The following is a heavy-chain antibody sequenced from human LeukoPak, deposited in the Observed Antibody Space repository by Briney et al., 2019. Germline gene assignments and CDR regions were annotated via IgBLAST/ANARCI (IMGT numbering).Heavy chain of an antibody. Sequence: GRSLRLSCAASGFTFDDYAMHWVRQAPGKGLEWVSGISWNSGSIGYADSVKGRFTISRDNAKNSLYLQMNSLRAEDTALYYCAKYSSGWYEGWFDPWGQGTLATVSS. CDR2: ISWNSGSI. J-gene: IGHJ5*02. D-gene: IGHD6-19*01. V-gene: IGHV3-9*01. CDR3: AKYSSGWYEGWFDP. CDR1: GFTFDDYA.